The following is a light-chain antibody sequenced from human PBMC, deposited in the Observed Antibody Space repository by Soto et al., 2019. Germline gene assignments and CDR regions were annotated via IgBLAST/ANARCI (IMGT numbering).Light chain of an antibody. V-gene: IGLV2-11*01. CDR1: GSGLGHYNS. J-gene: IGLJ1*01. CDR3: CSYAGSYVYV. Sequence: QSALTQPRSVSGSPGQSVTISCTGTGSGLGHYNSVSWYQYHPGKAAKPIIFDVTERPAGVPDRFSRSKSANTASLTISGLQVEDEADYYCCSYAGSYVYVFGTGTKLTVL. CDR2: DVT.